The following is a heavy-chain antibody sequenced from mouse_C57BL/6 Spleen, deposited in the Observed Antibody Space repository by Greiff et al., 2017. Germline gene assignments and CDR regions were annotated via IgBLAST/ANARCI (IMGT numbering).Heavy chain of an antibody. V-gene: IGHV1-54*01. CDR3: ARDYDTGAMDY. Sequence: QVQLQQSGAELVRPGTSVKVSCKASGYAFTNYLIAWVKQRPGQGLEWIGVINPGSGGTNYNEKFKGKATLTADKTSSTAYMQLSSLTSEDSAVYFSARDYDTGAMDYWGQGTSVTVSS. CDR1: GYAFTNYL. CDR2: INPGSGGT. J-gene: IGHJ4*01. D-gene: IGHD1-1*01.